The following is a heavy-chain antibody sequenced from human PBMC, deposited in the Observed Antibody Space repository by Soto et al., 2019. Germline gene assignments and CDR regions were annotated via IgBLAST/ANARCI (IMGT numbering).Heavy chain of an antibody. J-gene: IGHJ4*02. CDR3: ARGGTPIDY. D-gene: IGHD3-16*01. CDR1: GYTFTNFG. CDR2: ISAYHGNT. Sequence: QVQLVQSGAEVKKPGASVKVSCKASGYTFTNFGISWVRQAPGQGLEWRGWISAYHGNTNYAQNFQGRVTMTAATSTSTPYMEQRSPRSDDTAVYYSARGGTPIDYWGQGPVVTVSS. V-gene: IGHV1-18*01.